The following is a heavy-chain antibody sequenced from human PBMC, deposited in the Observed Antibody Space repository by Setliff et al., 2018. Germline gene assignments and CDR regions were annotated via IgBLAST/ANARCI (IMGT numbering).Heavy chain of an antibody. J-gene: IGHJ6*03. CDR1: GDSISSRPFY. D-gene: IGHD6-19*01. V-gene: IGHV4-61*09. Sequence: PSETLSLTCTVSGDSISSRPFYWGWFRQPAGKELEWIGQIYTSWSTIYNPSLKSRVTILLDTSKNQFSLNLTSVTAADTAVYYCARATSGWYSAYYYYMDVWGKGTTVTVSS. CDR2: IYTSWST. CDR3: ARATSGWYSAYYYYMDV.